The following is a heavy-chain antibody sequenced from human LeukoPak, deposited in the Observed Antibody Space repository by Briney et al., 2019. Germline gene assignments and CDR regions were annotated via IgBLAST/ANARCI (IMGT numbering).Heavy chain of an antibody. CDR1: GGSISSGGYS. V-gene: IGHV4-30-2*01. CDR3: ARGGSDDYGDYVDY. CDR2: IYHSGST. J-gene: IGHJ4*02. D-gene: IGHD4-17*01. Sequence: SETLSLTCAVSGGSISSGGYSWSWIRQPPGKGPEWIGYIYHSGSTYYNPSLKSRVTKSVDRSKNQFSLKLSSVTAADTAVYYCARGGSDDYGDYVDYWGQGTLVTVSS.